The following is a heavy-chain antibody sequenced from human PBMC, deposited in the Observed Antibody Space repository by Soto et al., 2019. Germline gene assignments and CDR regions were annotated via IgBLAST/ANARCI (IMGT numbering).Heavy chain of an antibody. CDR3: ARHGTQFGSGMGYFDY. J-gene: IGHJ4*02. D-gene: IGHD3-10*01. Sequence: GASVKVSCKASGYTFISYYMHWVRQMPGKGLEWMGIIYPGDSDTTYSPSFQGQVTISADKSISTAYLQWSSLKASDTAMYYCARHGTQFGSGMGYFDYWGQGTLVTVSS. CDR2: IYPGDSDT. V-gene: IGHV5-51*01. CDR1: GYTFISYY.